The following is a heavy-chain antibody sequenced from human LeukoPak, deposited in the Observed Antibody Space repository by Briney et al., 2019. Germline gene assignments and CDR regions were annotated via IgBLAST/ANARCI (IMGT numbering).Heavy chain of an antibody. J-gene: IGHJ4*02. Sequence: KPSETLSLTCTVSGGSILSYYWTWIRQPPGEGLEYIGYIYYSGSTNYNPSLKGRVNISVDTSKNQFSLKLSSVTAADTAMYYCARIDNREYYFDFWGQGTLVTVSS. CDR1: GGSILSYY. D-gene: IGHD1-14*01. V-gene: IGHV4-59*01. CDR2: IYYSGST. CDR3: ARIDNREYYFDF.